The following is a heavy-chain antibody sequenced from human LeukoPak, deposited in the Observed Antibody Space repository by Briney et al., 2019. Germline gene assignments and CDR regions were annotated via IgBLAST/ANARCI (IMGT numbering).Heavy chain of an antibody. CDR1: GGSVSSGSYY. Sequence: SETLSLTCTVSGGSVSSGSYYWSWIRQPPGKGLEWIGYIYYSGSTNYSPSLKSRVTISVDTSKNQFSLKLSSVTAADTAVYYCARDLLWWGQGTLVTVSS. D-gene: IGHD3-10*01. CDR3: ARDLLW. CDR2: IYYSGST. J-gene: IGHJ4*02. V-gene: IGHV4-61*01.